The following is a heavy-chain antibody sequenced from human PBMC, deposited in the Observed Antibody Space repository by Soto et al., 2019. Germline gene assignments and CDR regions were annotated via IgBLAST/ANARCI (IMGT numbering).Heavy chain of an antibody. CDR2: IIPTFGTT. CDR3: AGASDSTWYNWLDP. V-gene: IGHV1-69*13. J-gene: IGHJ5*02. CDR1: GGNFSSNG. Sequence: SVKVSCKAPGGNFSSNGIRWVRQAPGQGLEFMGGIIPTFGTTNYAHEFRGRVTITADESTGTAYMELSSLRSDDTAVYFCAGASDSTWYNWLDPWGPGTLVTVSS. D-gene: IGHD4-4*01.